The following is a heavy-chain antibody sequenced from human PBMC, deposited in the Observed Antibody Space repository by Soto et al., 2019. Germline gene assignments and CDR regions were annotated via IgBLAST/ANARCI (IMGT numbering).Heavy chain of an antibody. J-gene: IGHJ5*02. Sequence: GESLKISCKGSGYSFTSYWIGWVRQMPGKGLEWMAIIYPGDSDTRYSPSFQGQVTISADKSISTAYLQWSSLKASDTAMYYCARQKKTYYDILTGFNWFDPWGQGTLVTVSS. CDR1: GYSFTSYW. CDR2: IYPGDSDT. CDR3: ARQKKTYYDILTGFNWFDP. V-gene: IGHV5-51*01. D-gene: IGHD3-9*01.